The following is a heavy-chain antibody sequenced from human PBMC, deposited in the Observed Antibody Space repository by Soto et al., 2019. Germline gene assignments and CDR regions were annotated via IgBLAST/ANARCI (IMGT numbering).Heavy chain of an antibody. CDR1: GGTFSSYA. V-gene: IGHV1-69*01. D-gene: IGHD3-22*01. CDR2: IIPIFGTA. J-gene: IGHJ6*02. Sequence: QVQLVQSGAEVKKPGSSVKVSCKASGGTFSSYAISWVRQAPGQGLEWMGGIIPIFGTANYAQKFQGRVTITADESTSTAYTELSSLRSEDTDVYYCARDERDYYDSSGYDYYYYGMDVWGQETKVTVSS. CDR3: ARDERDYYDSSGYDYYYYGMDV.